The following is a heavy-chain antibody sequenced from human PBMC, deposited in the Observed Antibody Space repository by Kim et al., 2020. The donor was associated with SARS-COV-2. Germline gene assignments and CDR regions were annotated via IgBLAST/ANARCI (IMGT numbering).Heavy chain of an antibody. CDR1: GFTFSTYA. CDR2: LTASGGDT. J-gene: IGHJ4*02. D-gene: IGHD3-22*01. Sequence: GGSLRLSCAASGFTFSTYAMIWVRQAPGQGLEWVSSLTASGGDTYYADSVKGRFTISRDNSKNTVCLQMNSLRPEDTAVYYCAKKYSYDIVGHTLDYWGQGTLVTVSS. CDR3: AKKYSYDIVGHTLDY. V-gene: IGHV3-23*01.